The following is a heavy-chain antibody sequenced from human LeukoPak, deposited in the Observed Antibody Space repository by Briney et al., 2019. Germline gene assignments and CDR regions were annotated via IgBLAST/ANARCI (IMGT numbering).Heavy chain of an antibody. CDR1: GYTFTGYY. CDR2: INPNSGDT. J-gene: IGHJ4*02. Sequence: ASVKVSCKASGYTFTGYYMHWVRQAPGQGLEWMGWINPNSGDTNYAQKFQGRVTMTRDTSISTAYMELSRLRSDDTAVYYCARDWVAYYYESGTLSHFDYWGQGTLVTVSS. CDR3: ARDWVAYYYESGTLSHFDY. V-gene: IGHV1-2*02. D-gene: IGHD3-10*01.